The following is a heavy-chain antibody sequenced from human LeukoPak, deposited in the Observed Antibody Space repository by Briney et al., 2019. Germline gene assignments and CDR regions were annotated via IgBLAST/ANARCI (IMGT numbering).Heavy chain of an antibody. D-gene: IGHD5-18*01. V-gene: IGHV3-23*01. J-gene: IGHJ4*02. Sequence: GGSLRLSCAASGFTLSSYAMSWVRQAPGKGLEWVSTITRSGGSTYYADSVKGRFTVSRDNSKNTLYLQMNSLRAEDTAVYYCAKEDGYSYGIDYWGQGTLVTVSS. CDR1: GFTLSSYA. CDR3: AKEDGYSYGIDY. CDR2: ITRSGGST.